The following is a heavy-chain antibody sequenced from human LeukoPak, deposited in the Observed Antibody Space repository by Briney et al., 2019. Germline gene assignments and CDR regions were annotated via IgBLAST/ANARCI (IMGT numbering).Heavy chain of an antibody. J-gene: IGHJ4*02. V-gene: IGHV3-74*01. CDR1: GFTFSSYW. Sequence: PGGSLRLSCAASGFTFSSYWMHWVRQAPGKGLVWVSRINSDGSSTSYADSVKGRFTISRDNAKNTLHLQMNSLRAEDTAVYYCARGRYFDWQYYFDYWGQGTLVTVSS. D-gene: IGHD3-9*01. CDR2: INSDGSST. CDR3: ARGRYFDWQYYFDY.